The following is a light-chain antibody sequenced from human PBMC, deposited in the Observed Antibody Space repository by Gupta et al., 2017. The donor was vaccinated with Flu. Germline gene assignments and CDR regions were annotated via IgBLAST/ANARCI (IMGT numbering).Light chain of an antibody. J-gene: IGKJ5*01. V-gene: IGKV3-15*01. Sequence: EIIMTQSPVTLSVSPGERATLSCRASQSIAKNVAWYQHKSGQAPRLLIYAASTRITGVPARFRGSGSGTDFTLTIDSLQSDDFAIYYCQQDDKWHSFGQGTRLDIK. CDR2: AAS. CDR1: QSIAKN. CDR3: QQDDKWHS.